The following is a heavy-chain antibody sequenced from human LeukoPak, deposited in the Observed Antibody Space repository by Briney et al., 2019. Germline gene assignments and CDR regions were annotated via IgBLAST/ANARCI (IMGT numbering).Heavy chain of an antibody. D-gene: IGHD2-2*01. CDR3: ARHGYCSSTSCYWRNWFDP. V-gene: IGHV4-59*08. CDR1: GGSISSYY. CDR2: IYYSGST. J-gene: IGHJ5*02. Sequence: PSETLSLTCTVPGGSISSYYWSWIRQPPGKGLERIGHIYYSGSTNYNPSLKSRVTISVDTSKNQFSLKLSSVTAADTAVYYCARHGYCSSTSCYWRNWFDPWGQGTLVTVSS.